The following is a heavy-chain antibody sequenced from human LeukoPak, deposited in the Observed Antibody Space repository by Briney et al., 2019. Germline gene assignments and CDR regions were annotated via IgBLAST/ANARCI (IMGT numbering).Heavy chain of an antibody. D-gene: IGHD1-26*01. Sequence: PGGSLRLSCEASGFMFSSYWMTWVRQAPEKGLEWVANIKQDGSQKNYVDSVKGRFTISRDNAKNSLYLQMNSLRAEDTAVYYCAYATVGATFVYWGQGTLVTVSS. CDR2: IKQDGSQK. J-gene: IGHJ4*02. CDR1: GFMFSSYW. V-gene: IGHV3-7*03. CDR3: AYATVGATFVY.